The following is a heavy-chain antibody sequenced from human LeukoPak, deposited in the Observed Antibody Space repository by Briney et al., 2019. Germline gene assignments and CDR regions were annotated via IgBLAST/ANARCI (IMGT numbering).Heavy chain of an antibody. D-gene: IGHD4-17*01. CDR1: GGSISSSSYY. V-gene: IGHV4-39*07. CDR3: ASRESSYSDYGDYEGDWFDP. J-gene: IGHJ5*02. CDR2: IYYSGST. Sequence: SETLSLTCTVSGGSISSSSYYWGWIRQPPGKGLEWIGSIYYSGSTYYNPSLKSRLTISVDTSKNQFSPKLSSVTAADTAVYYCASRESSYSDYGDYEGDWFDPWGQGTLVTVSS.